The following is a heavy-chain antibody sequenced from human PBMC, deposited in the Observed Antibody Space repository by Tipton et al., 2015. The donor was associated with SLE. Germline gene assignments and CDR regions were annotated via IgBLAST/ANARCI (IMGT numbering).Heavy chain of an antibody. D-gene: IGHD5-24*01. CDR1: GGSISSSSYY. V-gene: IGHV4-39*07. CDR3: ARVWGGDGYSPGLAFDI. Sequence: TLSLTCTVSGGSISSSSYYWGWIRQPPGKGLEWIGSIYYSGSTYYNPSLKSRVTISVDTSKNQFSLKLSSVTAADTAVYYCARVWGGDGYSPGLAFDIWGQGTMVTVSS. J-gene: IGHJ3*02. CDR2: IYYSGST.